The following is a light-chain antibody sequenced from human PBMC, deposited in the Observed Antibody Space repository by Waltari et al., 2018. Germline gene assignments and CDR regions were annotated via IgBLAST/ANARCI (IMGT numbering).Light chain of an antibody. CDR2: EVS. CDR3: SSYTTTSTVL. V-gene: IGLV2-14*03. J-gene: IGLJ2*01. CDR1: SSDVGDDKY. Sequence: QSALTQPVSVSGSPGQSIIISCTGTSSDVGDDKYVSWYQQHPGKAPKLMIYEVSNRPSGVSDRFSGSKSGNTASLTISGLQADDEAAYYCSSYTTTSTVLFGGGTELTVL.